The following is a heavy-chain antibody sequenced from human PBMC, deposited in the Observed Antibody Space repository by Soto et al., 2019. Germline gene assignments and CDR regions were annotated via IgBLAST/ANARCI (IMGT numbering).Heavy chain of an antibody. D-gene: IGHD6-13*01. J-gene: IGHJ4*02. CDR1: GGSISSSNW. V-gene: IGHV4-4*02. CDR2: IYHSGST. Sequence: QVQLQESGPGLVKPSGTLSLTCAVSGGSISSSNWWSWVHQPPGKGLEWIGEIYHSGSTNYNPSLKSRVTISVDKSKNQFSLKLSSVTAADTAVYYCARETLGSWKVSYFDYWGQGTLVTVSS. CDR3: ARETLGSWKVSYFDY.